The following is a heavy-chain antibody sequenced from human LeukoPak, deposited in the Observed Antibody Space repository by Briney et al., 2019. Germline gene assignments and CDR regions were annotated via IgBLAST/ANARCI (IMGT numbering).Heavy chain of an antibody. CDR1: GFSPSTGGVG. Sequence: SGPTLGNPTPPLTLTCTFSGFSPSTGGVGVGWMRQPPVKALEWLAVIYWDDDKRYSSSLKSMLTITKDTSKNQVVLTMTNMDPVDTATYYCAHPLKYSSGWYVPVFDYWGQGTLVTVSS. J-gene: IGHJ4*02. CDR2: IYWDDDK. D-gene: IGHD6-19*01. V-gene: IGHV2-5*02. CDR3: AHPLKYSSGWYVPVFDY.